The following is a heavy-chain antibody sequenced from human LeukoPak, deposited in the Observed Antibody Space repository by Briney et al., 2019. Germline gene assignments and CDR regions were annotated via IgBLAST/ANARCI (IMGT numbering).Heavy chain of an antibody. CDR2: IYYGGST. Sequence: PSETLSLTCTVSGGSISSYYWSWIRQPPGKGLEWIGYIYYGGSTNYNPSLKSRVTISADTSKNQFSLKLSSVTAADTAVYYCARAAITAYYMDVWGKGTTVTVSS. CDR1: GGSISSYY. J-gene: IGHJ6*03. CDR3: ARAAITAYYMDV. V-gene: IGHV4-59*01. D-gene: IGHD1-20*01.